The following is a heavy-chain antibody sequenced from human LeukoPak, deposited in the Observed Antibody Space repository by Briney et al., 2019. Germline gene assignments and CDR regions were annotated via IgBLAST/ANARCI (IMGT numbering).Heavy chain of an antibody. Sequence: GASVKVSCKASGGTFSSYAISWVRQAPGQGLEWMGRINPNSGGTDYAQRFQGRVTMTRDTSISTAYMELSRLRSDDTAVYYCARDPTEIVVVVTAPLDYWGQGTLVTVSS. CDR1: GGTFSSYA. CDR2: INPNSGGT. CDR3: ARDPTEIVVVVTAPLDY. J-gene: IGHJ4*02. V-gene: IGHV1-2*06. D-gene: IGHD2-21*02.